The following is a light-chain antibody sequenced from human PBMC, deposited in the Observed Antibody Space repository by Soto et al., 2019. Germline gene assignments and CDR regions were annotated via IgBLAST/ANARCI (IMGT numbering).Light chain of an antibody. V-gene: IGLV1-44*01. CDR1: SFNIGTHP. CDR2: RDD. CDR3: AVWDESLNGLI. J-gene: IGLJ2*01. Sequence: QSVVTQTPSASGSPGQTVTIFCSGTSFNIGTHPVTWYQQVPGTAPKLLMYRDDQRPSGVPDRFSGSRSGTSASLAIIGLQSDDESDYYCAVWDESLNGLIFGGGTQLTVL.